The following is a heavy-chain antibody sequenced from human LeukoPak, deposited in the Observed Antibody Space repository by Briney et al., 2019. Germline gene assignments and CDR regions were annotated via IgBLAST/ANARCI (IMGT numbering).Heavy chain of an antibody. Sequence: ASVKVSCKASGYTFTSYYMHWVRQAPGQGLEWMGIINPSGGSTSYAQKFQGRVTMTRDTSTSTVYMELSSLRSEDTAVYYCAREGAYCGGDCYSLLVDYYYGMDVWGQGTTVTVSS. J-gene: IGHJ6*02. CDR1: GYTFTSYY. D-gene: IGHD2-21*02. CDR3: AREGAYCGGDCYSLLVDYYYGMDV. CDR2: INPSGGST. V-gene: IGHV1-46*01.